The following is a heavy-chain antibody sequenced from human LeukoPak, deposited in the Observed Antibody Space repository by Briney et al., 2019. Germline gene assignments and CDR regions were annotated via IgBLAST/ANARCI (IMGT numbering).Heavy chain of an antibody. Sequence: GGSLRLSCAASGFTFSSYEMNWVRQAPRKGLEWVSYISSSGSTIYYADSVKGRFTISRGNAKNSLYPQMNSLRAEDTAVYYCATPFMIVLYWGQGTLVTVSS. V-gene: IGHV3-48*03. J-gene: IGHJ4*02. D-gene: IGHD3-22*01. CDR2: ISSSGSTI. CDR3: ATPFMIVLY. CDR1: GFTFSSYE.